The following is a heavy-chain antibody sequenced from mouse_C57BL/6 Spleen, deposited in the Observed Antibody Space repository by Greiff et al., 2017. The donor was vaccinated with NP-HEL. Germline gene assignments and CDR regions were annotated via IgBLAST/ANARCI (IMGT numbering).Heavy chain of an antibody. Sequence: QVQLQQPGAELVKPGASVKLSCKASGYTFTSYWMHWVKQRPGQGLEWIGMIHPNSGSTNYNEKFKSKATLTVDKSSSTAYMQLSSLTSEDSAVYFCATITTVVAHLDYWGQGTTLTVSS. D-gene: IGHD1-1*01. CDR1: GYTFTSYW. CDR2: IHPNSGST. J-gene: IGHJ2*01. V-gene: IGHV1-64*01. CDR3: ATITTVVAHLDY.